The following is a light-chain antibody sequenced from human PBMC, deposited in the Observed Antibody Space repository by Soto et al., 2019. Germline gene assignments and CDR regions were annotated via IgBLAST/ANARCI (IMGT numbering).Light chain of an antibody. Sequence: EIMMTQSPATLSVSPGERATLSCRASQSVSRNLAWYQQKPGQAPRLLLYGVFTRATGIPARFSGSGSGTEFTLTISSMQSEEFAIYYCQQYNDWPRTFGPGTKVDVK. CDR1: QSVSRN. CDR2: GVF. V-gene: IGKV3D-15*01. CDR3: QQYNDWPRT. J-gene: IGKJ3*01.